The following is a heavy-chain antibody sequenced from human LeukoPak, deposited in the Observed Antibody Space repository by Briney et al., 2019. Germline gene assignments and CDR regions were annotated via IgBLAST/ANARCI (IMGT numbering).Heavy chain of an antibody. D-gene: IGHD5-12*01. CDR3: ASGYDLPY. J-gene: IGHJ4*02. CDR2: ISRSGSTI. Sequence: GGSLRLSCAASGFTFSSHEMNWVRQAPGKGLEWVSYISRSGSTIYYADSVKGRFTISRDNAKNSLYLQMNSLRVGDTAVYYCASGYDLPYWGQGTLVTVSS. V-gene: IGHV3-48*03. CDR1: GFTFSSHE.